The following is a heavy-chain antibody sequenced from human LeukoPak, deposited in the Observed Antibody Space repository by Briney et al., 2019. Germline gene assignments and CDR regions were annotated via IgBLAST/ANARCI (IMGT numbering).Heavy chain of an antibody. J-gene: IGHJ4*02. V-gene: IGHV4-34*01. CDR3: TRAVPGHPD. CDR2: INHSGYT. D-gene: IGHD1-1*01. CDR1: GVPFSNYY. Sequence: SETLSLTRSVSGVPFSNYYWSWVRQSPRQGLEWIGEINHSGYTNYNPSLKSRVTMSIDTSKNQFSLKLTSVTAADAGVYYCTRAVPGHPDWGQGPLVTVST.